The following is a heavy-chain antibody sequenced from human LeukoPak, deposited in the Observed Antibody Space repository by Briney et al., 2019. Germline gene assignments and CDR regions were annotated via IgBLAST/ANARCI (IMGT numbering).Heavy chain of an antibody. CDR1: GFTLSSYA. CDR3: ARHVVAVGFDY. Sequence: PGGSLRLSCAASGFTLSSYAMSWVRQAPGKGLEWVSSITSSSSYIYYADSVKGRFTISRDNAKNSLCLQMNSLRAEDTAVYYCARHVVAVGFDYWGQGTLVTVSS. CDR2: ITSSSSYI. D-gene: IGHD1-26*01. J-gene: IGHJ4*02. V-gene: IGHV3-21*01.